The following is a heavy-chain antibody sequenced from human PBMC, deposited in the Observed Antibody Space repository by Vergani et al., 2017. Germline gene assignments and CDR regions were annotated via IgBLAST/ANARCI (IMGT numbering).Heavy chain of an antibody. V-gene: IGHV3-23*01. D-gene: IGHD1-7*01. CDR1: GFTFSSYA. CDR2: ISGSGGST. J-gene: IGHJ3*02. CDR3: AKFMYNWNYPDAFDI. Sequence: EVQLLESGGGLVQPGGSLRLSCAASGFTFSSYAMSWVRQAPGKGLEWVSGISGSGGSTYYADSVKGRFSISRDNSKNTLYLQMNSLGVEDTAVYYCAKFMYNWNYPDAFDIWGQGTMVTVSS.